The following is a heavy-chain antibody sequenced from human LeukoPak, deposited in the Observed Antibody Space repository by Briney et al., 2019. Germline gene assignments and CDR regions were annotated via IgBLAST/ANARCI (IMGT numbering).Heavy chain of an antibody. J-gene: IGHJ4*02. CDR1: GYTFTSYN. CDR3: ARTSLSYGCNSLWY. V-gene: IGHV1-8*01. Sequence: ASVTVSCKASGYTFTSYNINWVRQATGRGLEWMGWMNPNSGNTGYAQKFQGRVTMTRNTSISTAYMELSSLKSEDTAMYYCARTSLSYGCNSLWYWGQGTLVTVSS. CDR2: MNPNSGNT. D-gene: IGHD4-23*01.